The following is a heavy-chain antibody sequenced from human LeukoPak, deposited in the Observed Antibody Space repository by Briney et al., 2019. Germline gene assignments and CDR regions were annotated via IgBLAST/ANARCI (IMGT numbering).Heavy chain of an antibody. D-gene: IGHD6-13*01. V-gene: IGHV4-34*01. Sequence: SETLSLTCAVYGGSFSGYYWSWIRQPPGKGLEWIGEINHSGSTNYNPSLKSRVTISVDTSKNQFSLKLSPVTAADTAVYYCARRRGGGSSSWYSSSGFDYWGQGTLVTVSS. CDR1: GGSFSGYY. CDR3: ARRRGGGSSSWYSSSGFDY. CDR2: INHSGST. J-gene: IGHJ4*02.